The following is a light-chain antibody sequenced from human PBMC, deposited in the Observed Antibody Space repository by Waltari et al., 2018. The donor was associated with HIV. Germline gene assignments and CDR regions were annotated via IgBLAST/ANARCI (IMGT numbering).Light chain of an antibody. CDR1: RSYIGSNS. V-gene: IGLV1-51*01. Sequence: QSVLTQPPSLSAAPGPKVTISCFGSRSYIGSNSVSWYQHLRGTAPKLLIYDNYKLPSDIPVRFSGSKSGTSATLGIAGLQTGDEAEYYCGAWDSSLSSLVFGGGTTLTVL. J-gene: IGLJ3*02. CDR3: GAWDSSLSSLV. CDR2: DNY.